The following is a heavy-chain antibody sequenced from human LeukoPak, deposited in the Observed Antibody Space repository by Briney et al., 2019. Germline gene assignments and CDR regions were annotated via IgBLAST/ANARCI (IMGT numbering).Heavy chain of an antibody. CDR3: ARDEDHAAAY. J-gene: IGHJ4*02. Sequence: PGGSLRLSCAASGFTFFRSWMSWVRQAPGKGLEGGANINQDGSEKYYVDSVKGRFTISRDNAKNSLYLQMNSLRVDDTAVYYCARDEDHAAAYWGQGTLVTVSS. V-gene: IGHV3-7*03. CDR2: INQDGSEK. D-gene: IGHD2-15*01. CDR1: GFTFFRSW.